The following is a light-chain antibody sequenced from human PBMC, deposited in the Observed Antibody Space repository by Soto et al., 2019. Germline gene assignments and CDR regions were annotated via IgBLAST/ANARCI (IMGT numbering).Light chain of an antibody. CDR2: GAS. V-gene: IGKV3-20*01. Sequence: EIVLTQSPGTLSLSPGERATLSCRASQSGSGSYLAWYQQKPGQAPRLLISGASRRATGIPDRFSGSGSGTDFTLTISSLEPEDFATYYCQQYYSYPRTFGQGTKVEIK. CDR1: QSGSGSY. CDR3: QQYYSYPRT. J-gene: IGKJ1*01.